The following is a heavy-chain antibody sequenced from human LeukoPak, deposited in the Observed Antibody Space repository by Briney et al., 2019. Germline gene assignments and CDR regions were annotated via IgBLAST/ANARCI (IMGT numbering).Heavy chain of an antibody. CDR3: ASRAVAGTRLDY. CDR2: IYYSGST. J-gene: IGHJ4*02. Sequence: SETLSLTCTVSGGSISSSSYYWGWIRQPPGKGLEWIGSIYYSGSTYYNPSLKSRVTISVDTSKNQFSLELSSVTAADTAVYYCASRAVAGTRLDYWGQGTLVTVSS. V-gene: IGHV4-39*01. D-gene: IGHD6-19*01. CDR1: GGSISSSSYY.